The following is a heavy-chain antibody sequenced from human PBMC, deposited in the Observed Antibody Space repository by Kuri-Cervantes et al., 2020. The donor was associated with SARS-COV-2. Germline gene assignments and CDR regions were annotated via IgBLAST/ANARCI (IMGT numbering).Heavy chain of an antibody. CDR1: GFTVSSNY. Sequence: GGSLRLSCAASGFTVSSNYMSWVRQAPGKGLEWVSVIYSGGSTYYADSVKGRFTISRDNSKNTLYLQMNSLRAEDTAVYYCARERAAGRMFDYWGQGTLVTVSS. CDR3: ARERAAGRMFDY. CDR2: IYSGGST. D-gene: IGHD6-13*01. J-gene: IGHJ4*02. V-gene: IGHV3-53*01.